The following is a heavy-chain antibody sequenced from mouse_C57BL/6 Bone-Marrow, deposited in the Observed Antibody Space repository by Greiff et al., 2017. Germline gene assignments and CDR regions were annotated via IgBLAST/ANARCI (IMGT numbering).Heavy chain of an antibody. CDR2: INPSSGYT. J-gene: IGHJ2*01. CDR3: ARAGYYYGSSYFDD. Sequence: VQLQQSGAALAKPGASVTLSCKASGYTFTSYWMHWVQQRPGQGLEWIGYINPSSGYTKYNQKFKDQATLTAYTSSSTAYMQLSSLTYEDSAVYYCARAGYYYGSSYFDDWGQGTTLTVSA. D-gene: IGHD1-1*01. CDR1: GYTFTSYW. V-gene: IGHV1-7*01.